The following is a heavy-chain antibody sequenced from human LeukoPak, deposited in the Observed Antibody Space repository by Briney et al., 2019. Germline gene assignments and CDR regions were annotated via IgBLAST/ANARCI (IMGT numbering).Heavy chain of an antibody. V-gene: IGHV3-74*01. CDR1: GFTFSNYM. J-gene: IGHJ4*02. D-gene: IGHD1-20*01. CDR3: LRDLNWSLDQ. CDR2: IKSDGITI. Sequence: GGSLRLSCAASGFTFSNYMMHWVRQAPGRGLVWVSRIKSDGITITYADSVKGRFTISRDNAKNTLYLQMNSLRAEDTAVYYCLRDLNWSLDQWGQGTLVTVSS.